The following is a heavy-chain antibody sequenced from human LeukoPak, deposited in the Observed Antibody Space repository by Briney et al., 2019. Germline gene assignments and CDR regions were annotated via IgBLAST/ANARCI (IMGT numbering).Heavy chain of an antibody. CDR2: ISYDGSNK. CDR3: TTGAITMIVVVIDY. D-gene: IGHD3-22*01. V-gene: IGHV3-30-3*01. Sequence: GGSLRLSCAASGFTFSSYAMHWVRQAPGKGLEWVAVISYDGSNKYYADSVKGRFTISRDNSKNTLYLQMNSLKTEDTAVYYCTTGAITMIVVVIDYWGQGTLVTVSS. J-gene: IGHJ4*02. CDR1: GFTFSSYA.